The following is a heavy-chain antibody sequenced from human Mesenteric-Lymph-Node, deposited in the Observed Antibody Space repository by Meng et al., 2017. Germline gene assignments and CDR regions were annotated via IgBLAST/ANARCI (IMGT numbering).Heavy chain of an antibody. CDR3: VHTSYYAENGYYLLGFDH. CDR1: DFPVSTSRVG. CDR2: LDWDDDK. J-gene: IGHJ4*02. D-gene: IGHD3-22*01. V-gene: IGHV2-5*02. Sequence: SGPTLVKPAQTLRLTCALSDFPVSTSRVGVAWVRQPPGKALEWLAFLDWDDDKRYRPSLKNRLTITKDTSRKQVVLTLTNMDPVDTATYYCVHTSYYAENGYYLLGFDHWGQGTPVTVSS.